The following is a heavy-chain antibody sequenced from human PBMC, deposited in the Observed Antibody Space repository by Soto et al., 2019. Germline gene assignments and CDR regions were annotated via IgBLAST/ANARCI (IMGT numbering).Heavy chain of an antibody. D-gene: IGHD3-16*01. V-gene: IGHV1-2*04. CDR3: ARDYYEGSASYGLEI. J-gene: IGHJ3*01. Sequence: HEHLVRSGAEVKSPGASVKVSCKAAGYTFTGYYIHWVRQAPGQGLEWMGWINPNTGGANIAQKFQGWVTLTRDTSITTTYMEVNRLTSNDTAVYYCARDYYEGSASYGLEIWGQGTMVTVAS. CDR2: INPNTGGA. CDR1: GYTFTGYY.